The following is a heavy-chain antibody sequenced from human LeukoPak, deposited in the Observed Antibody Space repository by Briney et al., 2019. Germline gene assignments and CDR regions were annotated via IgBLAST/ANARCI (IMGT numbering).Heavy chain of an antibody. D-gene: IGHD4-17*01. J-gene: IGHJ4*02. CDR1: GFTFSSYA. V-gene: IGHV3-23*01. CDR3: AKEFSSVTFFDY. Sequence: GRSLRLSCAASGFTFSSYAMSWVRQAPGKGLEWVSAISGSGGSTHYADSVKGRFIISRDNSKNSLYLQMNSLRAEDTAVYYCAKEFSSVTFFDYWGQGTLVTVSS. CDR2: ISGSGGST.